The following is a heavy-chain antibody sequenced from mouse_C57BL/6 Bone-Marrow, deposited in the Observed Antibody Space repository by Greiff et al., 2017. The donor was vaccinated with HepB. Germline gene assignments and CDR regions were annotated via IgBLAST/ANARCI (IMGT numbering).Heavy chain of an antibody. V-gene: IGHV7-1*01. CDR2: SRNKANDYTT. J-gene: IGHJ4*01. CDR1: GFTFSDFY. CDR3: ARDAIYYDYPYAMDY. D-gene: IGHD2-4*01. Sequence: EVKLMESGGGLVQSGRSLRLSCATSGFTFSDFYMEWVRQAPGKGLEWIAASRNKANDYTTEYSASVKGRFIVSRDTSQSILYLQMNALRAEDTAIYYCARDAIYYDYPYAMDYWGQGTSVTVSS.